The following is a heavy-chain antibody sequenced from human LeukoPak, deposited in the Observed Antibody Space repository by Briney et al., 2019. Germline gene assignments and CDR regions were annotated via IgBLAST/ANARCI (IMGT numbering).Heavy chain of an antibody. CDR3: ARLGPLWLGAFDI. V-gene: IGHV4-39*01. Sequence: PSETLSLTCTVSGGSISSSSYYWGWIRQPPWKGLEWIGSIYYSGSTHYNPSLKSRVTISVDTSKNQFSLKLSSVTAADTAVYYYARLGPLWLGAFDIWGQGTMVTVSS. CDR1: GGSISSSSYY. CDR2: IYYSGST. D-gene: IGHD3-10*01. J-gene: IGHJ3*02.